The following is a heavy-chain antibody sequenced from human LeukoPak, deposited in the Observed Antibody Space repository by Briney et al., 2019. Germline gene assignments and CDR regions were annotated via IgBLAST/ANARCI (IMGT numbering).Heavy chain of an antibody. CDR2: INHSGST. J-gene: IGHJ3*02. V-gene: IGHV4-34*01. CDR3: ASFRAAGIANKDAFDI. Sequence: SETLSLTSAVYGGSFSGYYRSWLRQPPGKGLEWSGEINHSGSTNSNPSLKSRVTISVDTSKDQFTLKLSSVTAADTAVYSCASFRAAGIANKDAFDIWGQGTMVTVSS. CDR1: GGSFSGYY. D-gene: IGHD6-19*01.